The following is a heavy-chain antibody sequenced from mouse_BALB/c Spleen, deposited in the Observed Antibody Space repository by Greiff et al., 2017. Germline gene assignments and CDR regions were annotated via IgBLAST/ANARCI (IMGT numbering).Heavy chain of an antibody. Sequence: LQQPGSELVRPGASVKLSCKASGYTFTSYWMHWVKQRPGQGLEWIGNIYPGSGSTNYDEKFKSKATLTVDTSSSTAYMQLSSLTSEDSAVYYCTSHYYGFFDYWGQGTTLTVSS. CDR3: TSHYYGFFDY. V-gene: IGHV1S22*01. CDR2: IYPGSGST. J-gene: IGHJ2*01. D-gene: IGHD1-2*01. CDR1: GYTFTSYW.